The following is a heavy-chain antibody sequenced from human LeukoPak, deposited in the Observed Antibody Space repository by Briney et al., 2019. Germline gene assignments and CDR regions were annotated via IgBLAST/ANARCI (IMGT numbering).Heavy chain of an antibody. Sequence: PGGSLRLSCAASGFTFNSYAMIWVRQAPGKGLEWVSGISGSGGDTHYAESVKGRFTISRDNSKNTLYLQMNSLRVEDTAFYYCAKDGASRSNGWFPYFDYWGQGTLVTVSS. CDR3: AKDGASRSNGWFPYFDY. J-gene: IGHJ4*02. V-gene: IGHV3-23*01. CDR1: GFTFNSYA. D-gene: IGHD6-19*01. CDR2: ISGSGGDT.